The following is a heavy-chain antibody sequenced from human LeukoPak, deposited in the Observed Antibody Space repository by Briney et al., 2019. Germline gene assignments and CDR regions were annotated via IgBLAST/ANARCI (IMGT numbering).Heavy chain of an antibody. V-gene: IGHV3-48*02. Sequence: GGSLRLSCAASGFTFNIYSMNWVSPAPGKGLEWLSYISSSGRTVYYADSMEGRFTISRDNAKNSLYLQMNSLRDEDTAVYFCARDSMWDFWRGPDAFDIWGQGTMVTVSS. CDR1: GFTFNIYS. CDR2: ISSSGRTV. J-gene: IGHJ3*02. CDR3: ARDSMWDFWRGPDAFDI. D-gene: IGHD3-3*01.